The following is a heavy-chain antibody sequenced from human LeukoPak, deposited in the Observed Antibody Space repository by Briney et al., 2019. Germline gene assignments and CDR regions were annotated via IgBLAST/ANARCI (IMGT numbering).Heavy chain of an antibody. V-gene: IGHV1-69*13. J-gene: IGHJ4*02. CDR3: GSGGDPQGIIDY. CDR1: GGTFSSYA. D-gene: IGHD2-21*02. CDR2: IIPIFGTA. Sequence: GASVKVSCKASGGTFSSYAISWVRQAPGQGLEWMGGIIPIFGTANYAQKFQGRVTITADESTSTAYMELSSLRSEDTAVYYCGSGGDPQGIIDYWGQGTLVTVSS.